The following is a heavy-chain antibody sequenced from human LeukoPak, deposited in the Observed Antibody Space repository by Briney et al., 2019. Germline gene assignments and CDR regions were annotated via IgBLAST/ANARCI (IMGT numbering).Heavy chain of an antibody. J-gene: IGHJ5*02. CDR2: FDPEDGET. D-gene: IGHD3-16*01. V-gene: IGHV1-24*01. CDR1: GYTLTELS. CDR3: ATRLDYVAPFDP. Sequence: ASVKVSCKVSGYTLTELSMHWVRQAPGKGLEWMGGFDPEDGETIYAQKFQGRVTMTEDTSTDTAYMELCSLRSEDTAVYYCATRLDYVAPFDPWGQGTLVTVSS.